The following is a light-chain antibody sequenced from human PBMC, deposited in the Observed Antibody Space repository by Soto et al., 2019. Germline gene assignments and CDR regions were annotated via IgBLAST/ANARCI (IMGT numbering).Light chain of an antibody. CDR2: GAS. CDR3: QQYMNWPT. CDR1: QTIKRSS. Sequence: EIVMTQSPATLSVSPGEGATLSCRASQTIKRSSLAWYQQKPGQPTRLLIFGASTRVAGIPARFSGSGSGTEFSLTISSLQSEDFAVYYCQQYMNWPTFGQGTRLEI. V-gene: IGKV3-15*01. J-gene: IGKJ5*01.